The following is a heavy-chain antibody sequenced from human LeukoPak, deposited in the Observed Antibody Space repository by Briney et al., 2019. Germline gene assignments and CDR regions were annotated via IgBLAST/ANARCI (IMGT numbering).Heavy chain of an antibody. CDR3: AKYYDFYYYGMDV. CDR2: ISSSGSTI. Sequence: GGSLRLSCAASGFTFSSYEMNWVRQAPGKGLEWVSYISSSGSTIYYADSVKGRFIISRDNAKNSLYLQMNSLRAEDTAVYYCAKYYDFYYYGMDVWGQGTTVTVSS. CDR1: GFTFSSYE. V-gene: IGHV3-48*03. D-gene: IGHD3-3*01. J-gene: IGHJ6*02.